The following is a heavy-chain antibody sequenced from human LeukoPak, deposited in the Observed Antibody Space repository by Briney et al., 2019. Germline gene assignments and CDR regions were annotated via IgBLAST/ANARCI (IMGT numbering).Heavy chain of an antibody. Sequence: SQTLSLTCAISGDSVSSNSAAWNWIRQSPSRGLEWLGRTYYRSKWYNDYAVSVKSRITINPDTSKNQFSLQLNSVTPEDTAVYYCARDRGNSGWIGENWFDPWGQGTLVTVSS. J-gene: IGHJ5*02. D-gene: IGHD6-19*01. V-gene: IGHV6-1*01. CDR3: ARDRGNSGWIGENWFDP. CDR1: GDSVSSNSAA. CDR2: TYYRSKWYN.